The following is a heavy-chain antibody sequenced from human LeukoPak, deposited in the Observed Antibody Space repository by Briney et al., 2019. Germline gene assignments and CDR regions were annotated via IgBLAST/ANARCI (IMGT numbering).Heavy chain of an antibody. CDR3: AREGIAVAGTGGYFDY. J-gene: IGHJ4*02. D-gene: IGHD6-19*01. Sequence: GGSLRLSCVASGFTFSAYWMTWVRQAPGKGLEWVANIKQDGSEKYYVDSVKGRFTISRDNSKNTLYLQMNSLRAEDTAVYYCAREGIAVAGTGGYFDYWGQGTLVTVSS. CDR2: IKQDGSEK. V-gene: IGHV3-7*01. CDR1: GFTFSAYW.